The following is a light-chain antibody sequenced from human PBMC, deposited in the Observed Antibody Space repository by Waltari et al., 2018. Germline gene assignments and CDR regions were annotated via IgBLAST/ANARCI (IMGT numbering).Light chain of an antibody. V-gene: IGLV2-14*03. Sequence: QSALTQPASVSGSPGQSITISCTGTNRDVGGYNYVSWFQQHPGPAPRLMIFGVSDRPSGVSNRFSGSKSGNTASLTISGLQAEDEAHYYCASYTSSYTWVFGGGTKLTVL. CDR2: GVS. CDR1: NRDVGGYNY. J-gene: IGLJ3*02. CDR3: ASYTSSYTWV.